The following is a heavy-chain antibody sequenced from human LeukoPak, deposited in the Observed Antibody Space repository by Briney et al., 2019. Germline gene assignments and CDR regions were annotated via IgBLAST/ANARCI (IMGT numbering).Heavy chain of an antibody. J-gene: IGHJ5*02. Sequence: GGSLRLSCAASGFTFSSYSMNWVRQAPGKGLEWVSSISSGSSYIYYADSVKGRFTISRDNAKNSLYLQMNSLRAEDTAVYYCARDLGSSSWYNNWFDPWGQGTLVTVSS. CDR1: GFTFSSYS. CDR2: ISSGSSYI. D-gene: IGHD6-13*01. CDR3: ARDLGSSSWYNNWFDP. V-gene: IGHV3-21*01.